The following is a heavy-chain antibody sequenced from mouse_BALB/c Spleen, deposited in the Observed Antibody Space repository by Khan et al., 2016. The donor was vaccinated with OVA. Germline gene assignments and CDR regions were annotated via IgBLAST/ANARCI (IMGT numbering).Heavy chain of an antibody. J-gene: IGHJ2*01. Sequence: EVQLQESGPGLVKPSQSLSLTCTVTGYSITSGYGWNWLRQFPGNKLEWMGYISYSGSTNYNPSLTSRISITRDTSKNQFFLQLNSVTTEDTATYYCARTARMKYWGQGTTLTVSS. V-gene: IGHV3-2*02. D-gene: IGHD1-2*01. CDR1: GYSITSGYG. CDR3: ARTARMKY. CDR2: ISYSGST.